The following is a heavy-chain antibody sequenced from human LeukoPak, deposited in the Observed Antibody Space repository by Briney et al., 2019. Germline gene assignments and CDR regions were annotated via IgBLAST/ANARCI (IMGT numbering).Heavy chain of an antibody. CDR3: AIREMYSSGWCLGY. CDR1: GFTFSSYA. J-gene: IGHJ4*02. V-gene: IGHV3-23*01. Sequence: GGSLRLSCAASGFTFSSYAMSWVRQAPGKGLEWVSAISGCGGSTYYADSVKGRFTISRDNSKNTLYLQMNSLRAEDTALYYCAIREMYSSGWCLGYWGQGTLVTVSS. CDR2: ISGCGGST. D-gene: IGHD6-19*01.